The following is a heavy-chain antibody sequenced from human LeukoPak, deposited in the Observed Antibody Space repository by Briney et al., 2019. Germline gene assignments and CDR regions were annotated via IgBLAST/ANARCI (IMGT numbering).Heavy chain of an antibody. CDR2: IIPIFGTA. V-gene: IGHV1-69*05. J-gene: IGHJ6*03. CDR3: VAALRGYSGYVRLGDYYYMDV. Sequence: AVEFSYKASGGTFSSYAIGWVRQATGQGLEWMGGIIPIFGTANYAQKFQGRVTITTDESTSTAYMELSSLRSEDTAVYYCVAALRGYSGYVRLGDYYYMDVWGKGTTVTVSS. D-gene: IGHD5-12*01. CDR1: GGTFSSYA.